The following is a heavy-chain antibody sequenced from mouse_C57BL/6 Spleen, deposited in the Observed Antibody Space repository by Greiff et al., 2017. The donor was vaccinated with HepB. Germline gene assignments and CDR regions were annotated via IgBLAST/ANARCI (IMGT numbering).Heavy chain of an antibody. J-gene: IGHJ2*01. D-gene: IGHD1-1*01. V-gene: IGHV1-55*01. CDR1: GYTFTSYW. Sequence: QVQLQQSGAELVKPGASVKMSCKASGYTFTSYWITWVKQRPGQGLEWIGDIYPGSGSTNYNEKFKSKATLTVDTSSSTAYMQLSSLTSEDSAVYYCARTTVVGYYFDYWGQGTTLTVSS. CDR3: ARTTVVGYYFDY. CDR2: IYPGSGST.